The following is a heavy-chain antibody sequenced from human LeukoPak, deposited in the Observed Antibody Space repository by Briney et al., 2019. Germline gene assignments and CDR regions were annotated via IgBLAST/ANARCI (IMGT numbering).Heavy chain of an antibody. CDR1: GGSFSIYY. D-gene: IGHD3-22*01. V-gene: IGHV4-59*01. Sequence: KPSETLSLTCTVSGGSFSIYYWSWVGQPPGKGLEWIGLVYYRGSTNYNPSPKSRVTISVDTSRNQFSLRLSSVTAADTAVYYCARDTYYYDSSGYPVGYFDYWGQGTLVTVSS. CDR2: VYYRGST. J-gene: IGHJ4*02. CDR3: ARDTYYYDSSGYPVGYFDY.